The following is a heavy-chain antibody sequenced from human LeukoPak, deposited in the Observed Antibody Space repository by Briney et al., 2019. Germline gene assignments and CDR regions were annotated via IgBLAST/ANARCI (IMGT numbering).Heavy chain of an antibody. CDR2: IKQDGSEK. Sequence: GGSLRLSCAASGFTFGSYWMTWVRQAPGKGLEWVANIKQDGSEKYYVDSVKGRFTISRDNAKNSLYLQMNSLRAEDTAVYYCARDGDGYYYYYYGMDVWGQGTTVTVS. D-gene: IGHD5-24*01. J-gene: IGHJ6*02. V-gene: IGHV3-7*01. CDR3: ARDGDGYYYYYYGMDV. CDR1: GFTFGSYW.